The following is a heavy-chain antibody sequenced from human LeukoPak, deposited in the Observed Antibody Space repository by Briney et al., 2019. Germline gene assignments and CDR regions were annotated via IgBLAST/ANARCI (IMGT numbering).Heavy chain of an antibody. V-gene: IGHV3-7*03. J-gene: IGHJ4*02. Sequence: GGSLRLSCAASGFTFSSYWMTWVRQAPGKGLEWVANIKPDGSEKYYVNSVRGRFTISRNNAKNSLYLQMNSLRAEDTAVYYCARAEGATMLDYWGQGTLVTVSS. CDR2: IKPDGSEK. CDR1: GFTFSSYW. CDR3: ARAEGATMLDY. D-gene: IGHD5-12*01.